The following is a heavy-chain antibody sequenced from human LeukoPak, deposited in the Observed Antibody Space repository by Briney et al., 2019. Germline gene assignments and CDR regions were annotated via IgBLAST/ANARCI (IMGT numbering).Heavy chain of an antibody. CDR3: ARYYYDSSGYVDY. CDR2: ISGSSSYI. CDR1: GFTFSSYS. J-gene: IGHJ4*02. Sequence: TGGSLRLSCAASGFTFSSYSMNWVRQAPGKGLEWVSSISGSSSYINYADSVKGRFTISRDNAQNSLFLQLNSLRAEDTAVYYCARYYYDSSGYVDYWGQGTLVTVSS. D-gene: IGHD3-22*01. V-gene: IGHV3-21*01.